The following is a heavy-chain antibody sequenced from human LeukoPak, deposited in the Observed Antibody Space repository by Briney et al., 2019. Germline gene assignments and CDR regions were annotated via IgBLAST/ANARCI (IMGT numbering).Heavy chain of an antibody. CDR1: GGTFSSYA. Sequence: ASVKVSCKASGGTFSSYAISWVRQAPGQGLEWMGGIIPIFGTANYAQKFQGRVTITADESTSSAYMELSSLRSEDTAVYYCARDESSDYYMDVWGKGTTVTVSS. J-gene: IGHJ6*03. D-gene: IGHD1-26*01. CDR3: ARDESSDYYMDV. CDR2: IIPIFGTA. V-gene: IGHV1-69*13.